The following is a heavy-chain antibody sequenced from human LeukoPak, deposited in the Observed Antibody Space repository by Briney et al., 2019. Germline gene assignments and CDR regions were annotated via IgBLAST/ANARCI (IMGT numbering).Heavy chain of an antibody. CDR1: GFDVSVNY. V-gene: IGHV3-66*01. CDR3: ARGFLQLTPYYFDY. CDR2: IHNDGRT. D-gene: IGHD1-1*01. J-gene: IGHJ4*02. Sequence: GSLRLSCAASGFDVSVNYMNWIRQSPEKGLEWVSIIHNDGRTYYADSVKGRFTVSRDDSKNTVSLQMDSLRVDDTGIYYCARGFLQLTPYYFDYWGQGTLVTVSS.